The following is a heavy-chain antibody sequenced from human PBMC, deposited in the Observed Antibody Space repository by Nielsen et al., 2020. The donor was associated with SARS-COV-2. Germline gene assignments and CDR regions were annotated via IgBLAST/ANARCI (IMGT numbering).Heavy chain of an antibody. J-gene: IGHJ4*02. CDR1: GYTFTSYG. CDR2: ISAYNGNT. V-gene: IGHV1-18*01. Sequence: ASVKVSCKASGYTFTSYGISWVRQAPGQGLEWMGWISAYNGNTNYAQKLQGRVIMTTDTSTSTAYMELRSLRSDDTAVYYCARDSEYTYYYDSSGLPGGYWGQGTLVTVSS. D-gene: IGHD3-22*01. CDR3: ARDSEYTYYYDSSGLPGGY.